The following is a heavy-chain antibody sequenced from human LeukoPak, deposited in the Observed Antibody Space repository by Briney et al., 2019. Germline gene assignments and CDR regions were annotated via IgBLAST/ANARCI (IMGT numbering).Heavy chain of an antibody. CDR2: ISGSGGST. CDR3: ARDPMEDYYGMDV. Sequence: GGSLRLSCAASGFTFSSYAMSWVRQAPGKGLEWVSAISGSGGSTYYADSVKGRFTISRDNSKNTLYLQMNSLRAEDTAVYYCARDPMEDYYGMDVWGQGTTVTVSS. D-gene: IGHD3-3*01. V-gene: IGHV3-23*01. J-gene: IGHJ6*02. CDR1: GFTFSSYA.